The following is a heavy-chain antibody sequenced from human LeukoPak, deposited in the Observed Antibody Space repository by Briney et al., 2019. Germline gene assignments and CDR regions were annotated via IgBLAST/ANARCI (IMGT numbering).Heavy chain of an antibody. CDR2: ISGSGGST. J-gene: IGHJ4*02. CDR3: AKVSVGRYFDWKPFDY. V-gene: IGHV3-23*01. D-gene: IGHD3-9*01. Sequence: PGGSLRLSCEASGFTFDEYGMSWVRQAPGKGLEWVSAISGSGGSTYYADSVKGRFTISRDNSKNTLYLQMNSLRAEDTAAYYCAKVSVGRYFDWKPFDYWGQGTLVTVSS. CDR1: GFTFDEYG.